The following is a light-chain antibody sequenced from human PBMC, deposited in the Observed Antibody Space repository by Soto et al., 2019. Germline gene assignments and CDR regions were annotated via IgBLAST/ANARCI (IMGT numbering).Light chain of an antibody. CDR2: DVT. V-gene: IGLV2-14*01. J-gene: IGLJ2*01. Sequence: QSALTQPASVSGSPGQSITISCTGTSSDICTYNSVSWYQQHAGKVPKLMIYDVTNRPSGVSDRFSGSKSGNTASLTISGLQADDEADYYCTSYTTSSTLVFGGGTKLTVL. CDR1: SSDICTYNS. CDR3: TSYTTSSTLV.